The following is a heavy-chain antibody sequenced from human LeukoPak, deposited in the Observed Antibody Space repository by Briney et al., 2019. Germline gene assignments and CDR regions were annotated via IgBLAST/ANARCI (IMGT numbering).Heavy chain of an antibody. CDR3: ARGPLKMATIYFDY. CDR1: GGTFSSYA. J-gene: IGHJ4*02. CDR2: IIPIFGTA. D-gene: IGHD5-24*01. V-gene: IGHV1-69*05. Sequence: SVKVSCKASGGTFSSYAISWVRQAPGQGLEWLGGIIPIFGTANYAQKFQGRVTITTDESTSTAYMELSSLRSEDTAVYYCARGPLKMATIYFDYWGQGTLVTVSS.